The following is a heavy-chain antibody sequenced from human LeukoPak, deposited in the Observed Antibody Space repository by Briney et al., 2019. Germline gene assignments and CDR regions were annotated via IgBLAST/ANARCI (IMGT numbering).Heavy chain of an antibody. CDR2: IYSGGST. CDR3: ASMWSYYDSSGCYEGRYYFDY. J-gene: IGHJ4*02. CDR1: GFTVSSNY. V-gene: IGHV3-66*01. D-gene: IGHD3-22*01. Sequence: PGGSLRLSCAASGFTVSSNYMSWVRQAPGKGLEWVSVIYSGGSTYYADSVKGRFTISRDNSKNTLYLQMNSLRAEDTAVYYCASMWSYYDSSGCYEGRYYFDYWGQGTLVTVSS.